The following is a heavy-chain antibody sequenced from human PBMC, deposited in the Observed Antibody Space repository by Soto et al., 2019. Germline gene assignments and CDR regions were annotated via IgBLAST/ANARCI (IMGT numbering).Heavy chain of an antibody. CDR3: ARVSPRGWVDY. D-gene: IGHD3-16*01. CDR1: GGSISSSFYY. Sequence: QVQLQESGPGLVKPSQTLSLTCSVSGGSISSSFYYWGWIRQHPGKGLEWIGYINYSGSTYYTPSLTSRVTISLDTSKRQFSLQLTSVTAADTAVYYCARVSPRGWVDYWGQGTLVTVSS. J-gene: IGHJ4*02. V-gene: IGHV4-31*03. CDR2: INYSGST.